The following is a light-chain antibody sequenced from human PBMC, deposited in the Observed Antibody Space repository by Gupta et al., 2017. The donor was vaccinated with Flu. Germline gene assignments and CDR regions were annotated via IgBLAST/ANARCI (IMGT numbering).Light chain of an antibody. CDR1: QSVRNK. J-gene: IGKJ4*01. V-gene: IGKV3D-15*01. Sequence: ESATLSCRTSQSVRNKVAWFQQKPDQAPRLLIYDASTRASDVPARFSGGGSGTEFTLTISSRQSEDCAVYYCHQYYNWPPLTFGAGTRVDI. CDR3: HQYYNWPPLT. CDR2: DAS.